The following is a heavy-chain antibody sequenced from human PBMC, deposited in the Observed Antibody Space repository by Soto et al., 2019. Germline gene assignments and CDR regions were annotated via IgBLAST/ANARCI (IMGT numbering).Heavy chain of an antibody. Sequence: GGSLRLSCAASGFTFDRHAINWVRQAPGKGLEWVSAIDGRGDGQYYAGSVKGRFTISRDHSDNTVHLQMSSLRAEDTATYFGAKGRTSKNDWKIDALDMWGQGTMVTVSS. CDR2: IDGRGDGQ. D-gene: IGHD1-1*01. V-gene: IGHV3-23*01. J-gene: IGHJ3*02. CDR1: GFTFDRHA. CDR3: AKGRTSKNDWKIDALDM.